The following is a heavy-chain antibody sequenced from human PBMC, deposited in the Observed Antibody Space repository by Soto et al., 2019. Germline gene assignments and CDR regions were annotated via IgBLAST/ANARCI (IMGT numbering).Heavy chain of an antibody. V-gene: IGHV3-7*01. D-gene: IGHD5-12*01. CDR3: ARAWIRRNYYYYMDV. J-gene: IGHJ6*03. CDR1: GFSFSSYW. Sequence: GGSLRLSCAAPGFSFSSYWMNWVRQAPRKGLEWVANIEEDGSEKYYVDSVKGRFAISRDNAKKSLYLQMNSLRAEDTAVYYCARAWIRRNYYYYMDVWGKGTTVTVSS. CDR2: IEEDGSEK.